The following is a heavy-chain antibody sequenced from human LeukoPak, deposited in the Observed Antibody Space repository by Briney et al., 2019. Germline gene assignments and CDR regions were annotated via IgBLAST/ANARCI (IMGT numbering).Heavy chain of an antibody. CDR2: IYHSGST. J-gene: IGHJ3*02. CDR1: GGSISSGGYY. V-gene: IGHV4-30-2*01. Sequence: PSQTLFLTCTVSGGSISSGGYYWSWIRQPPGKGLEWIGYIYHSGSTYYNPSLKSRATISVDRSKNQFSLKLSSVTAADTAVYYCARELWFGELLHPVAFDIWGQGTMVTVSS. D-gene: IGHD3-10*01. CDR3: ARELWFGELLHPVAFDI.